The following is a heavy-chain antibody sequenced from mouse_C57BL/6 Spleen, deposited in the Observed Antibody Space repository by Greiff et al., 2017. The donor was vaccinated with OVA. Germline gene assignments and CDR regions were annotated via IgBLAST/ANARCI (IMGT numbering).Heavy chain of an antibody. CDR2: IYPGDGDT. Sequence: QVQLQQSGPELVKPGASVKISCKASGYAFSSSWMNWVKQRPGKGLEWIGRIYPGDGDTNYTGKFKGKATLTADKSSSTAYMQLSSLTSEDSAVYFCARGDYGSSYWYVDVWGTGTTVTVSS. CDR3: ARGDYGSSYWYVDV. CDR1: GYAFSSSW. D-gene: IGHD1-1*01. V-gene: IGHV1-82*01. J-gene: IGHJ1*03.